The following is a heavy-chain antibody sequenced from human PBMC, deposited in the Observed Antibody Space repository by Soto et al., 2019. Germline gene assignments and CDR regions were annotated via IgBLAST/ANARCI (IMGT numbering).Heavy chain of an antibody. V-gene: IGHV1-69*13. J-gene: IGHJ5*02. CDR3: ATTDRPLLQFHAFDP. D-gene: IGHD4-4*01. Sequence: ASVKVSCKASGGTFSSYAISWVRQAPGQGLEWMGGIIPIFGTANYAQKFQGRVTITADESTSTAYMELSSLRSEDTAVYYCATTDRPLLQFHAFDPWGQGTLVTVSS. CDR1: GGTFSSYA. CDR2: IIPIFGTA.